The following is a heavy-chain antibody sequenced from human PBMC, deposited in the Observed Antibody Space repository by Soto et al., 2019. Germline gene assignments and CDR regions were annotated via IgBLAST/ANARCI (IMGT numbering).Heavy chain of an antibody. CDR1: GFTFSSYG. J-gene: IGHJ4*02. CDR2: ISYDGSNR. D-gene: IGHD3-22*01. Sequence: QVQLVESGGGVVQPGRSLRLSCAASGFTFSSYGMHWVRQAPGKGLEWVAVISYDGSNRYYADSVKGRFTISRDNSKNTLYLQMNSLRAEDTAVYYCAKSFFAEYYYDSSGYYFDYWGQGTLVTVSS. CDR3: AKSFFAEYYYDSSGYYFDY. V-gene: IGHV3-30*18.